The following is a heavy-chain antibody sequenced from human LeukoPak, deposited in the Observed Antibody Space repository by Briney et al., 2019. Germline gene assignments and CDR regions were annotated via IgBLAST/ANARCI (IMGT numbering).Heavy chain of an antibody. D-gene: IGHD4-11*01. CDR2: ITNSGGGT. CDR1: GFTFSAASAFTVGSSF. Sequence: GGSLRLSCAASGFTFSAASAFTVGSSFMSWVRQAPGKGREWVSGITNSGGGTFYADSVKGRFTISRDNSKNTVYLQMNSLRAEDTAVYYCAKDREYDDRCDYSGWGQGTLVTVSS. CDR3: AKDREYDDRCDYSG. V-gene: IGHV3-23*01. J-gene: IGHJ4*02.